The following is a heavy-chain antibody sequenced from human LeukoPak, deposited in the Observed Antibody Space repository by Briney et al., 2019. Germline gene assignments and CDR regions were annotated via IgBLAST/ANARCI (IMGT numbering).Heavy chain of an antibody. Sequence: SQTLSLTCAISGDSVSSNSAAWNWIRQSPSRGLEWLGRTYYRSKWYNDYAVSVKSRITINPDTSKNQFSLQLNSVTPEDTAVYYCARDARFNWNYYYYYYYGMDVWGQGTTVTVSS. CDR1: GDSVSSNSAA. CDR3: ARDARFNWNYYYYYYYGMDV. V-gene: IGHV6-1*01. D-gene: IGHD1-7*01. CDR2: TYYRSKWYN. J-gene: IGHJ6*02.